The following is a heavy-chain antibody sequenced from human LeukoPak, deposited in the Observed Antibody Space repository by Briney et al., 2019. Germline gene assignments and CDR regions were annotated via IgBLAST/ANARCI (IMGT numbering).Heavy chain of an antibody. Sequence: GGSLRLSCAASGFTFDDYAMHWVRQAPGKGLEWVSGISWNSGSMGYADSVKGRFTISRDNAKNSLYLQMNSLRAEDTALYYCAKAHSSGYLFDIRGQGTMVTVSS. D-gene: IGHD3-22*01. CDR3: AKAHSSGYLFDI. CDR2: ISWNSGSM. CDR1: GFTFDDYA. V-gene: IGHV3-9*01. J-gene: IGHJ3*02.